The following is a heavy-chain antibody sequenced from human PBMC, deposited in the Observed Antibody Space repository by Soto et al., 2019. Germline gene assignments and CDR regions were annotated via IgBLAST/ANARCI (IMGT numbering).Heavy chain of an antibody. J-gene: IGHJ4*02. Sequence: ASVKVSCKASGYTFNTDDIYWMRQATGQGLEWMGWMNPYNGNTGYAQKFQGRVTVTRNTSISTVYMELSGLRPDDTAVYYCARRKERSGPHYFDYWGQGSQVTAPQ. CDR2: MNPYNGNT. CDR3: ARRKERSGPHYFDY. V-gene: IGHV1-8*01. CDR1: GYTFNTDD.